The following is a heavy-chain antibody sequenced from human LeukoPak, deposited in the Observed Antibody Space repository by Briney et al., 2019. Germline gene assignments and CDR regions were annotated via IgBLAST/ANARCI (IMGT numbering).Heavy chain of an antibody. CDR1: GGSFSGYY. J-gene: IGHJ4*02. CDR3: ARARGYSLRVYYFDY. D-gene: IGHD5-18*01. V-gene: IGHV4-34*01. Sequence: PSETLSLTCAVYGGSFSGYYWSWIRQPPGKGLEWIGEINHSGSTSYNPSLKSRVTISVDTSKNQFSLKLSSVTAADTAVYYCARARGYSLRVYYFDYWGQGTLVTVSS. CDR2: INHSGST.